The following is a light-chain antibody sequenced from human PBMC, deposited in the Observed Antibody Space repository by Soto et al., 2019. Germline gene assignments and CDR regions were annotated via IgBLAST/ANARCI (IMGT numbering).Light chain of an antibody. CDR2: DAS. J-gene: IGKJ2*01. CDR3: QQYGSSPPYT. V-gene: IGKV3D-20*01. CDR1: QSVSSSY. Sequence: EIVLTQSPATLSLSPGERATLSCGASQSVSSSYLAWYQQKPGLAPRLLIYDASSRATAIPDRFSGSGSGTDFTLTISRLEPEDFAVYYCQQYGSSPPYTFGQGNKLEIK.